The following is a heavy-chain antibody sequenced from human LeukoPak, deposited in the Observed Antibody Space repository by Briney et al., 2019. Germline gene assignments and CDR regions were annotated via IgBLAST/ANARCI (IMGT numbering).Heavy chain of an antibody. CDR1: GYSFTSYW. J-gene: IGHJ4*02. V-gene: IGHV5-51*01. D-gene: IGHD4-17*01. CDR2: IYPGDSDT. CDR3: ARRVMARVTLYYFDY. Sequence: GESLKISCKGSGYSFTSYWIGWVRQMPGKGLEWMGIIYPGDSDTRYSPSFQGQVTISADKSISTAYLQWSSLKASDTAMYYCARRVMARVTLYYFDYWGQGTLVTVSS.